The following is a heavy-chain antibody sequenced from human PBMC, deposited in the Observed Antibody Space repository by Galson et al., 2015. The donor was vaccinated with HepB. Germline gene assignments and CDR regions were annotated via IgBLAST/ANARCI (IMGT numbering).Heavy chain of an antibody. CDR3: AREGAKSYYDSSGYHFDY. V-gene: IGHV1-46*01. CDR1: GYTFTSYY. J-gene: IGHJ4*02. Sequence: SCKASGYTFTSYYMHWVGQAPGQGLEWMGIINPTGGTTRYAQTFQGRLTMTRDTSTSTVYMELSSLRSEDTAVYYCAREGAKSYYDSSGYHFDYWGQGALVTVSS. D-gene: IGHD3-22*01. CDR2: INPTGGTT.